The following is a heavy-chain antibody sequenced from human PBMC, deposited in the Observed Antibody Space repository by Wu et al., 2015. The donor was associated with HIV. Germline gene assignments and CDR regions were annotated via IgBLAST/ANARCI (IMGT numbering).Heavy chain of an antibody. J-gene: IGHJ4*02. CDR1: GYTFTGYY. Sequence: QVQLVQSGAEVKKPGASVKVSCKASGYTFTGYYMHWLRQAPGQGLEWMGWINPNSGGTNFAQKFQDRVTLTRDTSISTAYMEMSGLRSDDTAVFFCARGDYANYDFWSAYPSYWGQGTLVTVSS. V-gene: IGHV1-2*02. CDR2: INPNSGGT. D-gene: IGHD3-3*01. CDR3: ARGDYANYDFWSAYPSY.